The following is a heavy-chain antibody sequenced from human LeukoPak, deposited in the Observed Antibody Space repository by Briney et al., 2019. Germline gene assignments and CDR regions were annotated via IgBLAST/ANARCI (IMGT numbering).Heavy chain of an antibody. V-gene: IGHV4-34*01. CDR1: GASFSGYY. J-gene: IGHJ4*02. Sequence: SETLSLTCAAYGASFSGYYWSWIRQPPGKGLEWIGEINHSGSTNYNPSLKSRVTISVDTSKNQVSLKLSSVTAADTAVYYCARGVLYDFWSGYYKYWGQGTLVTVSS. CDR3: ARGVLYDFWSGYYKY. D-gene: IGHD3-3*01. CDR2: INHSGST.